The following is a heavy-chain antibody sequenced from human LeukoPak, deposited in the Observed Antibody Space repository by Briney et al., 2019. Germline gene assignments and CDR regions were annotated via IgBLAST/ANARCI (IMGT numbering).Heavy chain of an antibody. CDR3: ARDRDGYNVFDY. V-gene: IGHV3-20*04. CDR2: INWNGGST. Sequence: GGSLRLSCAASGFTFDDYGMSWVRQAPGKGLEWVSGINWNGGSTGYADSVKGRFTISRDNAKNSLYLQMNSLRSEDTAVYYCARDRDGYNVFDYWGQGTLVTVSS. CDR1: GFTFDDYG. J-gene: IGHJ4*02. D-gene: IGHD5-24*01.